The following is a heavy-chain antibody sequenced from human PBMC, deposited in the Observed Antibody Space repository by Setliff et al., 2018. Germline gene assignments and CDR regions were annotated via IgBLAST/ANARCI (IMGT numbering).Heavy chain of an antibody. V-gene: IGHV5-51*01. J-gene: IGHJ4*02. CDR1: GYTFTNYW. D-gene: IGHD3-22*01. CDR2: LKPGDSGI. CDR3: VGHPYYDSSGYYSYFDY. Sequence: GESLKISCQGSGYTFTNYWIGWVRQMPGKGLEWMGILKPGDSGIRYSPSFQGQVTLSADTSIATAYLHWTSLKASDTAMYYCVGHPYYDSSGYYSYFDYWGQGALVTVSS.